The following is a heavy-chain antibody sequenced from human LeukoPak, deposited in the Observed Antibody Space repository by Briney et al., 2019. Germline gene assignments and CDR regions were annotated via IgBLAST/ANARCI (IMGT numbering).Heavy chain of an antibody. Sequence: GGSLRLSCVASRFTFTSYVMAWVRQAPGKGLEWVSYISSSGSTIYYADSAKGRFTISRDNAKNSLYLQMNSLRAEDTAVYYCARDSFYCTNGVCRTNGLFDYWGQGTLVTVSS. J-gene: IGHJ4*02. CDR1: RFTFTSYV. V-gene: IGHV3-48*03. CDR2: ISSSGSTI. D-gene: IGHD2-8*01. CDR3: ARDSFYCTNGVCRTNGLFDY.